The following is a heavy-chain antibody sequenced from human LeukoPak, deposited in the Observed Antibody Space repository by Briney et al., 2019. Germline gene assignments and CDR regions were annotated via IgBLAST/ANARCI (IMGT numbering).Heavy chain of an antibody. D-gene: IGHD3-22*01. Sequence: GASVTVSCTASGGTFSSYAISWVRQAPGQGLEWMGGIIPIFGTANYAQKFQGRVTITADESTSTAYMELSSLRSEDTAVYYCATGHYYDSSGYLGRYYYYYGMDVWGQGTTVTVSS. CDR3: ATGHYYDSSGYLGRYYYYYGMDV. CDR1: GGTFSSYA. CDR2: IIPIFGTA. V-gene: IGHV1-69*13. J-gene: IGHJ6*02.